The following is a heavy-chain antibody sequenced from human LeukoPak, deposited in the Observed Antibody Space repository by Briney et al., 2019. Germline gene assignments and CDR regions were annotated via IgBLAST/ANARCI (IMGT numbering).Heavy chain of an antibody. CDR2: IVVGSGDT. D-gene: IGHD5-24*01. Sequence: ASVKVSCKASGFTFPSSAVQWVRLARGQRLEWIGWIVVGSGDTDYAQKLRERVTITRDMSTSTAYMELSSLRSEDTAVYYCVASGGGYRSFDYWGQGTLVTVSS. J-gene: IGHJ4*02. V-gene: IGHV1-58*01. CDR3: VASGGGYRSFDY. CDR1: GFTFPSSA.